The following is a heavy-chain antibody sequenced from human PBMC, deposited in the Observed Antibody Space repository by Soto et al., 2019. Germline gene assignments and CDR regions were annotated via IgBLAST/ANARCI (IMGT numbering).Heavy chain of an antibody. CDR3: VRTSLVVAAATREDY. CDR1: GFTFNSYW. D-gene: IGHD2-15*01. V-gene: IGHV3-74*01. Sequence: EVQLVESGGGLVQPGESLRLSCAASGFTFNSYWMHWVRQAPGKGLVWVSRINSDGSSTSYADSVKGRFTISRDNAKNTLYLQMNSLRAEDTAVYYCVRTSLVVAAATREDYWGQGTLVTVSS. J-gene: IGHJ4*02. CDR2: INSDGSST.